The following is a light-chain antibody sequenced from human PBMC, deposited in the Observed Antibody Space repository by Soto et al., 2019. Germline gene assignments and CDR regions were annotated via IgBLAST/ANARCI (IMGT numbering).Light chain of an antibody. J-gene: IGLJ2*01. CDR3: CSYAGSYTLV. CDR2: DVN. Sequence: QSALTQPRSVSGSPGQSVTLSCTGTSSDVGGYHYVSWYQHHPGKAPKIIIYDVNKRPSGVPDRFSGSKSGNTASLTISGLQTEDEADYYCCSYAGSYTLVFGGGTQLTVL. CDR1: SSDVGGYHY. V-gene: IGLV2-11*01.